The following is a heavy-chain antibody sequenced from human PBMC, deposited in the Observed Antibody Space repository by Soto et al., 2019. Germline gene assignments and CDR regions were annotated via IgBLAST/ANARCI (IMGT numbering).Heavy chain of an antibody. CDR2: IYYSGST. Sequence: SETLSLTCTVSGGSISSGDYYWSWIRQPPGNGLEWIGYIYYSGSTNYNPSLKSRVTISVDTSKNQFSLKLSSVTAADTAVYYCARGGRHPHLEYWGQGTLVTVSS. J-gene: IGHJ4*02. CDR3: ARGGRHPHLEY. V-gene: IGHV4-61*08. CDR1: GGSISSGDYY.